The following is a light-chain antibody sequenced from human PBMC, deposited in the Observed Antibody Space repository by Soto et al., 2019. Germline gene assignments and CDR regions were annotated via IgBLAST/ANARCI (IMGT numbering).Light chain of an antibody. CDR3: QAYYYSLTASV. CDR2: EVS. J-gene: IGLJ3*02. V-gene: IGLV2-14*01. Sequence: QSALTQPASVSGSPGQSITISCTGTSSDVGGYNYVSWYQQHPGKAPKLMIYEVSNRPSGVSNRFSGSKSGNTASLTISGLQAEDEDDYYCQAYYYSLTASVFGGGTKLTVL. CDR1: SSDVGGYNY.